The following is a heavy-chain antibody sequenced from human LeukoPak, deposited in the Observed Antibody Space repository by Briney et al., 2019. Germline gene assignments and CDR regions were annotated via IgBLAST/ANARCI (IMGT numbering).Heavy chain of an antibody. J-gene: IGHJ4*02. D-gene: IGHD4-17*01. CDR2: LYPGDSDT. V-gene: IGHV5-51*01. Sequence: GESLKISCEGSGYNFTSHWIGWVRQMPGKGLEWMGILYPGDSDTRYSPPFQGQVTISADKSISTAYLQWSSLKASDTAMYYCARLGDLYGDYGIHDYWGQGTLVTVSS. CDR3: ARLGDLYGDYGIHDY. CDR1: GYNFTSHW.